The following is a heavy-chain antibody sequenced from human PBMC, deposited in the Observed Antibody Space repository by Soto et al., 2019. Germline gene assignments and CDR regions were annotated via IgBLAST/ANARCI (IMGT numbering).Heavy chain of an antibody. Sequence: QVQLQESGPGLVKPSGTLSLTCAVSGGSISSSNWWSWVRQPPGKGLEWIGEIYHSGSTNYNPSLNSRVTISVDKSKNQFSLKLNSVTAADTAVYHCARAAMGGSSWPFDYWGQETLVTVSS. D-gene: IGHD6-13*01. CDR2: IYHSGST. CDR1: GGSISSSNW. J-gene: IGHJ4*02. CDR3: ARAAMGGSSWPFDY. V-gene: IGHV4-4*02.